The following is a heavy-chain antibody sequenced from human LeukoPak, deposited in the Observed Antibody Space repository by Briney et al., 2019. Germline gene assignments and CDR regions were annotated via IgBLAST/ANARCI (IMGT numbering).Heavy chain of an antibody. CDR1: GYTLTELS. V-gene: IGHV1-24*01. Sequence: ASVKVSCKVSGYTLTELSMHWVRQAPGKGLGWMGGFDPEDGETIYAQKFQGRVTITADESTSTAYMELSSLRSEDTAIYYCARDLIMVRGARYRPYKWFDPWGQGTLVTVSS. CDR2: FDPEDGET. J-gene: IGHJ5*02. CDR3: ARDLIMVRGARYRPYKWFDP. D-gene: IGHD3-10*01.